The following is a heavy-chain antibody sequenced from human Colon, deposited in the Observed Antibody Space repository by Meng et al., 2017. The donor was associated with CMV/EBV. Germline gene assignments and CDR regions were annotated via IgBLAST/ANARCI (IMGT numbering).Heavy chain of an antibody. CDR1: GYTFSDYY. Sequence: QGQLMQSGAGGKEPGASVKVSCKTSGYTFSDYYMHWVRQAPGQGLEWMGWIRSDGSATNYAQKFRGRVTMTRDASVSTAYMELSGLTSDDTAVYFCVRSSGWSLFDYWGPGALVTVS. CDR2: IRSDGSAT. CDR3: VRSSGWSLFDY. V-gene: IGHV1-2*02. D-gene: IGHD6-19*01. J-gene: IGHJ4*02.